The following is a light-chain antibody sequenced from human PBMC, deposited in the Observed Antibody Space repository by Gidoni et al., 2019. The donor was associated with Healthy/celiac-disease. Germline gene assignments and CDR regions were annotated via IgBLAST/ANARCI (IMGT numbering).Light chain of an antibody. CDR2: DAS. Sequence: EIVLTQSPATLSLSPGERATLPFMASQSVSSYLAWYQQKPGQAPRLLIYDASNRATGIPARFSGSGSGTDFTLTISSLEPEDFAVYYCQQRSNWPLLTFGGGTKVEIK. CDR3: QQRSNWPLLT. CDR1: QSVSSY. J-gene: IGKJ4*01. V-gene: IGKV3-11*01.